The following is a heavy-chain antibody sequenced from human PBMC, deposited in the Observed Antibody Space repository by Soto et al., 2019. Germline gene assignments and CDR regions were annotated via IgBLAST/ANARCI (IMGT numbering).Heavy chain of an antibody. J-gene: IGHJ5*02. CDR3: AAETPMETTSWFDP. Sequence: QVQLVQSGAEVKKPGASVKVSCKASGYTFTSYYMHWVRQAPGQGLEWMGIINPSGGSTSYAQKFQGRVTMTRDASTSTVYMELSSLRSEDTAVYECAAETPMETTSWFDPLGQGTLVTVSS. V-gene: IGHV1-46*01. CDR2: INPSGGST. D-gene: IGHD4-4*01. CDR1: GYTFTSYY.